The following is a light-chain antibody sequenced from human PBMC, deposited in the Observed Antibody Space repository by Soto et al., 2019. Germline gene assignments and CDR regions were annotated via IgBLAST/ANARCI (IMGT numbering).Light chain of an antibody. CDR2: DVT. CDR3: ASYVSSSDVFV. J-gene: IGLJ1*01. Sequence: QSALTQPASMSGSPGQSITISCTGSSSDIGSYNYVSWYQHHPGKAPKLLIYDVTTRPSGISNRFSGSKSGHTASLTISGLQAGDGADYYCASYVSSSDVFVFGPGTKVTVL. V-gene: IGLV2-14*03. CDR1: SSDIGSYNY.